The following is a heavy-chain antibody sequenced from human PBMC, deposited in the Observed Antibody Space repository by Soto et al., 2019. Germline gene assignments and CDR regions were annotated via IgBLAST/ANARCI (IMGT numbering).Heavy chain of an antibody. CDR3: AKGDGFSLAV. D-gene: IGHD1-26*01. J-gene: IGHJ6*02. Sequence: EVQVLATGGGLIQPGGSLRLSCAASGFTVNSNYMSWVRQAPGEGLQWVSITNTGGTTYYAASVKGRFTVSRDNSKNTLYLQMNSLRAEDTAVYYCAKGDGFSLAVWGQGTTVSVSS. CDR2: TNTGGTT. CDR1: GFTVNSNY. V-gene: IGHV3-53*02.